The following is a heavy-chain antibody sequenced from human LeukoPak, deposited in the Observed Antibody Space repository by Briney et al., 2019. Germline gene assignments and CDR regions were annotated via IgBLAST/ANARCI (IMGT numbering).Heavy chain of an antibody. CDR2: INHSGST. J-gene: IGHJ4*02. Sequence: KPSETLSLTCAVSGGSFIGYHWNWIRQPPGKGLVWIGEINHSGSTNYNPSLKSRVTISVDTSKKQFSLTLRSLTAADTAVYYCARDPTTVITLPYYFDDWGQGILVTVSS. CDR1: GGSFIGYH. D-gene: IGHD4-23*01. V-gene: IGHV4-34*01. CDR3: ARDPTTVITLPYYFDD.